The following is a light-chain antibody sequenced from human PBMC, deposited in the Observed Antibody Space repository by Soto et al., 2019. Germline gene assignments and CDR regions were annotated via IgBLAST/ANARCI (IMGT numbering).Light chain of an antibody. V-gene: IGKV1-9*01. CDR1: QGISSY. J-gene: IGKJ5*01. Sequence: DIQLTQSPSFLSASVGDRVTITCRASQGISSYLAWYQQKPGKAPKLLIYAASTLQSGVPSRFSGSGSGTEFTLTISSLQPEDFATYYCQQHNSYPTFGQGTRLEIK. CDR2: AAS. CDR3: QQHNSYPT.